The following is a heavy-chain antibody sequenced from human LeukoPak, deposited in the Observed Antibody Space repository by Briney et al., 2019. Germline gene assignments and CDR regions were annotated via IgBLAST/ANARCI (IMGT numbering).Heavy chain of an antibody. J-gene: IGHJ4*02. D-gene: IGHD6-19*01. CDR1: GFTFSTYA. CDR2: ISYDGSKK. CDR3: ARETLSSGWYPPDY. Sequence: GGSLRLSCAASGFTFSTYALHWVRQAPGKGLEWVAVISYDGSKKFYADSMKGRFTISRDNSNNTVYLQMTSLRAEDTAVYYCARETLSSGWYPPDYWGQGTLVTVSS. V-gene: IGHV3-30-3*01.